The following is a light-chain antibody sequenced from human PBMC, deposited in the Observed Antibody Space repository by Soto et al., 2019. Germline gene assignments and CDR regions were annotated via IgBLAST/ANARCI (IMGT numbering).Light chain of an antibody. CDR1: RSNIGAGYD. CDR2: RNH. J-gene: IGLJ3*02. Sequence: QSVLTQPPSVSGAPGQRVTISCTGTRSNIGAGYDVHWYQQIPGTAPKLLIYRNHDRPSGVPDRFSGSKSGTSASLTITGLQAEDEADYYAQSYDTSVSGARVFGGGTQLTVL. CDR3: QSYDTSVSGARV. V-gene: IGLV1-40*01.